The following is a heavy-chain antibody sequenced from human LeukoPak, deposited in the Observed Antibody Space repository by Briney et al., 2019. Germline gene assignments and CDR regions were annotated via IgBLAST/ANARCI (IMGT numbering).Heavy chain of an antibody. CDR2: ISSSGSTI. V-gene: IGHV3-48*03. CDR3: ARDRGDLREAFDI. D-gene: IGHD4-17*01. CDR1: GFTFSSYE. Sequence: GGSLRLSCAASGFTFSSYEKNWVRQAPGKGLEWVSYISSSGSTIYYADSVKGRFTISRDNAKNSLYLQMNSLRAEDTAVYYCARDRGDLREAFDIWGQGTMVTVSS. J-gene: IGHJ3*02.